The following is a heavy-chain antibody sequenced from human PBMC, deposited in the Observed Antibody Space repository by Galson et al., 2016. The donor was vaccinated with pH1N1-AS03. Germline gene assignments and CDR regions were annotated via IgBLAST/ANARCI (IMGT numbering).Heavy chain of an antibody. CDR1: GDSVSSNGAA. Sequence: CAISGDSVSSNGAAWNWIRQSPSRGLEWLGRTYYRSKWYNDCAVSVKVRITIYADTSRNQFSLQLNSVIPEDTAVYYCVRERGESSGWKTRWFDPWGQGTLVTVSS. V-gene: IGHV6-1*01. CDR2: TYYRSKWYN. CDR3: VRERGESSGWKTRWFDP. J-gene: IGHJ5*02. D-gene: IGHD6-19*01.